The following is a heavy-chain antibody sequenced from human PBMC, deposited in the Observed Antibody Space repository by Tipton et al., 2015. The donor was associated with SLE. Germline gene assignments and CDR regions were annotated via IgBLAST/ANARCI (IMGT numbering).Heavy chain of an antibody. CDR3: ARGDLAAASDAFDI. J-gene: IGHJ3*02. V-gene: IGHV3-21*01. CDR2: ISSSSSYI. Sequence: GSLRLSCAASGFTFSSYNMNWVRQAPGKGLEWVSSISSSSSYIYYADSVKGRFTISRDNAKNSLYLQMNSLRAEDTAVYYCARGDLAAASDAFDIWGQGTMVTVSS. CDR1: GFTFSSYN. D-gene: IGHD3-16*01.